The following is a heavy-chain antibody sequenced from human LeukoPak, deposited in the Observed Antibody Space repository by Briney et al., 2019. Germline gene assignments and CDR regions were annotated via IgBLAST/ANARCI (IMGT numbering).Heavy chain of an antibody. CDR2: ISSSGSYI. D-gene: IGHD6-19*01. Sequence: TGGSLRLSCAASGFTFSTYSMNWVRQAPGKGLEWVSSISSSGSYIYYADSVKGRFTISRDNARNSLFLQMNSLRAEDTAVYYCARAPIAVAYFDYWGQGTLVTVSS. V-gene: IGHV3-21*01. CDR1: GFTFSTYS. J-gene: IGHJ4*02. CDR3: ARAPIAVAYFDY.